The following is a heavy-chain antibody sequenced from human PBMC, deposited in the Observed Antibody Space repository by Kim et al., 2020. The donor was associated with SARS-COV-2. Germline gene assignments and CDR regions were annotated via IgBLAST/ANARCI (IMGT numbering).Heavy chain of an antibody. CDR3: ARAPRITMVRVVITWIDAFDR. Sequence: SETLSLTCTVSGGSISSYYWSWIRQPPGKGLEWIWYIYYSGSTNYNPSLKSRVTITVDTSKNQFTLKLSSVTAADTAGYYCARAPRITMVRVVITWIDAFDRGGQGTTVTVPA. D-gene: IGHD3-10*01. V-gene: IGHV4-59*01. J-gene: IGHJ3*02. CDR2: IYYSGST. CDR1: GGSISSYY.